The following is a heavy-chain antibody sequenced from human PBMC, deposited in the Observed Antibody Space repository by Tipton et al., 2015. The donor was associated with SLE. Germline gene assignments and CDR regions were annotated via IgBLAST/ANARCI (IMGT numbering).Heavy chain of an antibody. CDR2: IYYSGST. V-gene: IGHV4-59*08. CDR1: GGSISSYY. CDR3: ARVPGQDWFDP. Sequence: TLSLTCTVSGGSISSYYWSWIRQPSGKGLEWIGYIYYSGSTNYNPPLKSRVTITVDTSKNQFSLKLSSVTAADTAVYYCARVPGQDWFDPWGQGTLVTVSS. J-gene: IGHJ5*02.